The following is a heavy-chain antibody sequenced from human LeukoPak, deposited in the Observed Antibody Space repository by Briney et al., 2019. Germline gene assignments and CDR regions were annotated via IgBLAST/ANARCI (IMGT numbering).Heavy chain of an antibody. D-gene: IGHD2-21*02. J-gene: IGHJ4*02. CDR3: ARDCGGDCYAGY. V-gene: IGHV4-34*01. CDR1: GFTFSSYW. Sequence: GSLRLSCAASGFTFSSYWMSWVRQPPGKGLEWIGEINHSGSTNYNPSLKSRVTITVDTSKNQFSLKLSSVTAADTAVYYCARDCGGDCYAGYWGQGTLVTVSS. CDR2: INHSGST.